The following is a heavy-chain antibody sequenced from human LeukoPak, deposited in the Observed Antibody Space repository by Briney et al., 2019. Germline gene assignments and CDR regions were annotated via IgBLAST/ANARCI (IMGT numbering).Heavy chain of an antibody. CDR1: GGSISSYY. V-gene: IGHV4-59*08. CDR2: MSYSGNT. D-gene: IGHD1-14*01. Sequence: SETLSLTCTVSGGSISSYYWNWIRQPPGKGLEWIGYMSYSGNTNYNPSLKSRVTISVDTSKNQFSLKLSSVTAADTAVYYCAGHTWAAPGNFDYWGQGTLVTVSS. J-gene: IGHJ4*02. CDR3: AGHTWAAPGNFDY.